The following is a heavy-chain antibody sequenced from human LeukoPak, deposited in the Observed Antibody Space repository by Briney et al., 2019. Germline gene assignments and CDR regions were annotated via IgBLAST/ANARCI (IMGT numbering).Heavy chain of an antibody. V-gene: IGHV4-4*02. CDR3: ARRYIRGDTYGFDI. CDR2: IYHIGST. Sequence: SETLSLTCAVSGGSISSSNWWSWVRRPPGKGLEWIGEIYHIGSTNYNPSFKSRVTISVDKSKNQFSLKLSSVTAADTAVYYCARRYIRGDTYGFDIWGQGTMVTVSS. CDR1: GGSISSSNW. J-gene: IGHJ3*02. D-gene: IGHD3-10*01.